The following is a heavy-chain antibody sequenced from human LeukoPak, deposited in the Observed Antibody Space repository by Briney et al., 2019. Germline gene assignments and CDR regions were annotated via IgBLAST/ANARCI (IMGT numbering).Heavy chain of an antibody. CDR2: VNPSGGST. CDR1: GYPFTTYP. CDR3: ARLGYCGSTTCQ. J-gene: IGHJ4*02. V-gene: IGHV1-46*01. Sequence: GASVKVSCKASGYPFTTYPMHWVRQAPGQGLEWMGIVNPSGGSTNYAQKFQGRVTMTRDTSTSTVYMELSSLRSEDTAVYYCARLGYCGSTTCQWGQGTVVTVSS. D-gene: IGHD2-2*01.